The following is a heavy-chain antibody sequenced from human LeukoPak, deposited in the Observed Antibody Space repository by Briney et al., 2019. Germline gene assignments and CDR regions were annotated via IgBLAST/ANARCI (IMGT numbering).Heavy chain of an antibody. CDR1: GDSVSSNRAA. J-gene: IGHJ4*02. V-gene: IGHV6-1*01. CDR3: ASGHDGVASVDY. CDR2: TYYRSKWFN. D-gene: IGHD3-10*01. Sequence: PSQTLSLTCAISGDSVSSNRAAWNWIRQSPSRGLEWLGRTYYRSKWFNDYAISVKSRISINPDTSKNQFSLQLNSVTPEDTAMYYCASGHDGVASVDYWGQGTLVTVSS.